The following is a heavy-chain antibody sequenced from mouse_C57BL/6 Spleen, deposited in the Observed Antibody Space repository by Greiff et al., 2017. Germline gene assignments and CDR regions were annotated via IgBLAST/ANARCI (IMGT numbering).Heavy chain of an antibody. D-gene: IGHD1-1*01. Sequence: LQESGAELARPGASVKLSCKASGYTFTSYDISWVKQRTGQGLEWIGEIYPRSGSTYYNEKFKGKATLTADKSSSTANMELRSLTSEDSAVYFCARPYYYGSSDGCAYWGQGTLVTVSA. J-gene: IGHJ3*01. V-gene: IGHV1-81*01. CDR2: IYPRSGST. CDR3: ARPYYYGSSDGCAY. CDR1: GYTFTSYD.